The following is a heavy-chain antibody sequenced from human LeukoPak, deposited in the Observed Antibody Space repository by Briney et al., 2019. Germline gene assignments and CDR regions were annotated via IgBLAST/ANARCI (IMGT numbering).Heavy chain of an antibody. V-gene: IGHV1-46*01. J-gene: IGHJ3*02. CDR2: INPSGGST. Sequence: ASVKVSCKAAGYTFTTYYMHWVRQAPGQGLEWMGTINPSGGSTSYAQKFQGRVTMTRDTSTSTVYMELSSLRSEDTAVYYCARGGRGEGTGTTRVAFDIWGQGTMVTVSS. D-gene: IGHD1-1*01. CDR1: GYTFTTYY. CDR3: ARGGRGEGTGTTRVAFDI.